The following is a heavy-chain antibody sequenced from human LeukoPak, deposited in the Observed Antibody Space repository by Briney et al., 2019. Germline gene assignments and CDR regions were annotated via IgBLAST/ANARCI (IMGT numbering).Heavy chain of an antibody. CDR3: ARDGYNSHFFDY. CDR2: IYYSGST. D-gene: IGHD5-24*01. J-gene: IGHJ4*02. CDR1: GGSISSYY. Sequence: SETLSLTCTVSGGSISSYYWNWIRQSPGKGLEWLGYIYYSGSTNYNPSLKSRVTISVDTSKNRFSLKLSSVTAADTAVYYCARDGYNSHFFDYWGQGTLVTVSS. V-gene: IGHV4-59*01.